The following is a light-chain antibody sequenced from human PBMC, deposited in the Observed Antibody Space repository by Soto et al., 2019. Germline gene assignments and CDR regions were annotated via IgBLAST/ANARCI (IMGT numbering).Light chain of an antibody. V-gene: IGKV3-15*01. J-gene: IGKJ1*01. CDR3: QQHNTWPRT. CDR2: GAS. Sequence: DIVMTQSPATLSVSPGERATLSCRASQSVSSNLAWYQQKPGQAPRLLIYGASTRATGIPARFSGSGSGTEFTPTISSLQSENFAVYYCQQHNTWPRTFGQGT. CDR1: QSVSSN.